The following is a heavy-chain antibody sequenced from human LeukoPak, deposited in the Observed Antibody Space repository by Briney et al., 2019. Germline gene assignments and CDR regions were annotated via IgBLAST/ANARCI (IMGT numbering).Heavy chain of an antibody. D-gene: IGHD3-10*01. CDR2: ISSSGSTI. V-gene: IGHV3-11*01. J-gene: IGHJ6*03. CDR1: GFTFSDYY. CDR3: ARDRTRKVRGDYMDV. Sequence: GGSLRLSCAASGFTFSDYYMSWIRQAPGKGLEWVSYISSSGSTIYYADSVKGRFTTSRDNAKNSLYLQMNSLRAEDTAVYYCARDRTRKVRGDYMDVWGKGTTVTISS.